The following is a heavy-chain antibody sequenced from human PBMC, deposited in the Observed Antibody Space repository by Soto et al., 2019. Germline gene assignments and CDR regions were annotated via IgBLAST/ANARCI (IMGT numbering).Heavy chain of an antibody. V-gene: IGHV3-48*01. D-gene: IGHD2-15*01. Sequence: GGSLRLSCAASGFTFSSYSMNWVRQAPGKGLEWVSYISSSSSTIYYADSVKGRFTISRDNAKNSLYLQMNSLRAEDTAVYYCTTDSYSAMMVVRFDYWGHGTLVTVSS. CDR2: ISSSSSTI. CDR3: TTDSYSAMMVVRFDY. CDR1: GFTFSSYS. J-gene: IGHJ4*01.